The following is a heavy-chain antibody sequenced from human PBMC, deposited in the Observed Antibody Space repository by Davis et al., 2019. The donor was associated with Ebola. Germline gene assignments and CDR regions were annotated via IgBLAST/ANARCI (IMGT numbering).Heavy chain of an antibody. V-gene: IGHV4-34*01. J-gene: IGHJ4*02. Sequence: SETLSLTCAVYGGSFSGYYWSWIRQPPGKGLEWIGEINHSGSTNYNPSLKGRVTISIYRSKNQFSLKLNSVTAADTAMYYCARTTFYYDSSGFYHREGYYFDYWGQGTLVTVSS. CDR1: GGSFSGYY. CDR2: INHSGST. D-gene: IGHD3-22*01. CDR3: ARTTFYYDSSGFYHREGYYFDY.